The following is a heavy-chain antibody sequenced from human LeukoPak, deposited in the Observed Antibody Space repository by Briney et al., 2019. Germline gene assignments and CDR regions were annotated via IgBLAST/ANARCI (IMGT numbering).Heavy chain of an antibody. J-gene: IGHJ6*02. CDR2: IKQDGSEK. Sequence: GGSLRLSCAASGFTISSYWMSWVRQAPGKGLEWVANIKQDGSEKYYVDSVKGRFTISRDNAKNSLYLQMNSLRAEDTAVYYCARDSSAAGNYYYYYGMDVWGQGTTVTVSS. V-gene: IGHV3-7*01. CDR3: ARDSSAAGNYYYYYGMDV. CDR1: GFTISSYW. D-gene: IGHD6-13*01.